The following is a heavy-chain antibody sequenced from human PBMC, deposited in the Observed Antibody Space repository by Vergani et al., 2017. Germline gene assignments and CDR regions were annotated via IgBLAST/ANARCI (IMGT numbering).Heavy chain of an antibody. CDR3: VSGELYARDHYDLDV. CDR1: GGIFNDYG. V-gene: IGHV1-69*12. J-gene: IGHJ6*02. Sequence: QVQVVQSGAEVKKPGSSVKVSCKASGGIFNDYGFSWVRQAPGQGLEWMGGTIPAFGSINYAQKFQDRVSMIADASTRTVYMELRSLRAEDTAVYYCVSGELYARDHYDLDVWGRGTTVTVSS. CDR2: TIPAFGSI. D-gene: IGHD3-3*01.